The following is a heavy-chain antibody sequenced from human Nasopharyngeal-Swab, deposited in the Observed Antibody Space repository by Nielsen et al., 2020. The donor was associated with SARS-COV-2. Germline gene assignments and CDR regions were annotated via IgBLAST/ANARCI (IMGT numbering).Heavy chain of an antibody. CDR2: IKSKTDGGTT. J-gene: IGHJ2*01. V-gene: IGHV3-15*01. Sequence: GGSLRLSCAVYGFSFSNAWMSWVRQAPGKGLEWVGRIKSKTDGGTTDYAAPVKGRFTISRDDSKKTLYLQMNSLKTEDTAVYYCSSRSKSDWYFDLWGRGTLVTVSS. CDR3: SSRSKSDWYFDL. CDR1: GFSFSNAW.